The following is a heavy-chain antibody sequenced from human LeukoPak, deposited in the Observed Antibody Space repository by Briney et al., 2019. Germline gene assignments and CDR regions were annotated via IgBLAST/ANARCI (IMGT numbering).Heavy chain of an antibody. CDR3: ARDPWGYYYY. CDR2: ISSSGSYI. V-gene: IGHV3-21*01. Sequence: GGSLRLSCGGSGFTFSGYSVNWVRQAPGKGLEWVSSISSSGSYIYYADSLKGRFTISRDNAKNSVYLQMNSLRAEDTAVYYCARDPWGYYYYWGQGSLVTVSS. CDR1: GFTFSGYS. J-gene: IGHJ4*02. D-gene: IGHD3-10*01.